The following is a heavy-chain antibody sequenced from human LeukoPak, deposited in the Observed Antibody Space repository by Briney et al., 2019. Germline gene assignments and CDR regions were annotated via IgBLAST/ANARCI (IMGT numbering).Heavy chain of an antibody. V-gene: IGHV3-21*06. J-gene: IGHJ6*03. CDR2: ITSSSSYI. CDR1: GFTFSSYS. D-gene: IGHD1-26*01. CDR3: ARDPYSGNYGAYYYYYMDV. Sequence: GGSLRLSCVASGFTFSSYSMNWVRRAPGKGLEWVSSITSSSSYIYYADSVKGRFTISRDNAKNSLYLQMDSLRVEDTAVYYCARDPYSGNYGAYYYYYMDVWGKGTTVTISS.